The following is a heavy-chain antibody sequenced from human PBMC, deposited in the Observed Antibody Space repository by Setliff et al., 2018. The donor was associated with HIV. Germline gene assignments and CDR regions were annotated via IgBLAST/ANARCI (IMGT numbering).Heavy chain of an antibody. D-gene: IGHD3-10*01. CDR1: GGSMNSDSYS. J-gene: IGHJ5*02. CDR3: ARAPHVSGNFGWFDP. V-gene: IGHV4-61*09. Sequence: SETLSLTCTVSGGSMNSDSYSWTWLRQPAGKGPELIGHIYVGGSVIYNPSLASRVTISMVPSKNQFSLTLRSVTAADTAVYYCARAPHVSGNFGWFDPWGQGTLVTVSS. CDR2: IYVGGSV.